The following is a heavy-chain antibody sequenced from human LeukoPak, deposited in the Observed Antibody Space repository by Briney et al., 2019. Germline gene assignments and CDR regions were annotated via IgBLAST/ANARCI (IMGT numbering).Heavy chain of an antibody. CDR2: IIPIFGTA. CDR1: GYTFTSYD. J-gene: IGHJ4*02. CDR3: ARADPGRGYDFWSGLGSRYYFDY. D-gene: IGHD3-3*01. Sequence: RASVKVSCKASGYTFTSYDINWVRQAPGQGLEWMGGIIPIFGTANYAQKFQGRVTITADESTSTAYMELSSLRSEDTAVYYCARADPGRGYDFWSGLGSRYYFDYWGQGTLVTVSS. V-gene: IGHV1-69*13.